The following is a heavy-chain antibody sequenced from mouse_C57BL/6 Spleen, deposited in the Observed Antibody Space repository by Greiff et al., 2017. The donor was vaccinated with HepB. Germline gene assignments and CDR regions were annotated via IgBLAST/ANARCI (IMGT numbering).Heavy chain of an antibody. D-gene: IGHD1-1*01. CDR2: IYPRSGNT. V-gene: IGHV1-81*01. Sequence: QVQLKESGAELARPGASVKLSCKASGYTFTSYGISWVKQRTGQGLEWIGEIYPRSGNTYYNEKFKGKATLTADKSSSTAYMELRSLTSEDSAVYFCARAGLGAYYGSSHYFDYWGQGTTLTVSS. CDR3: ARAGLGAYYGSSHYFDY. J-gene: IGHJ2*01. CDR1: GYTFTSYG.